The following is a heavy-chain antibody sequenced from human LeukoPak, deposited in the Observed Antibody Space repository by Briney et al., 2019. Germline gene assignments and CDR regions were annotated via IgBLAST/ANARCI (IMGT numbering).Heavy chain of an antibody. Sequence: ASVKVSCKASGYTFTSYGISWVRQAPGQGLEWMGIINPSGGSTSYAQKFQGRVTMTRDTSTSTVYMELSSLRSEDTAVYYCARSATMVRGVLKHWGQGTLVTVSS. J-gene: IGHJ1*01. CDR2: INPSGGST. CDR1: GYTFTSYG. D-gene: IGHD3-10*01. V-gene: IGHV1-46*01. CDR3: ARSATMVRGVLKH.